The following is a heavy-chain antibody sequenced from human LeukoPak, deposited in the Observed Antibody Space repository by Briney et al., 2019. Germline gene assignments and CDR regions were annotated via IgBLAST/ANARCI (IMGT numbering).Heavy chain of an antibody. CDR1: GGTFSSYA. V-gene: IGHV1-69*06. D-gene: IGHD3-9*01. J-gene: IGHJ4*02. Sequence: SVKVSCKASGGTFSSYAISWVRQAPGQGLEWMGVIIPIFGTANYAQKFQGRVTITADKSTTTAYMELSSLRSEDTAVYYCARGGYDILTGYPYYFGYWGQGTLVTVSS. CDR2: IIPIFGTA. CDR3: ARGGYDILTGYPYYFGY.